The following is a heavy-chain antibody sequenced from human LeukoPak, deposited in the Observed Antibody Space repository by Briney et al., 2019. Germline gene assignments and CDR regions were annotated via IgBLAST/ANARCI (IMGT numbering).Heavy chain of an antibody. J-gene: IGHJ4*02. CDR1: GFTFSDYY. Sequence: PGGSLRLSCAASGFTFSDYYMSWIRQAPGKGLEWVSYISSSGSSIFYADSVKGRFTISRDNAKNSLNLQMNSLGADDTAVYYCASVPYYYDSSGYPFDYWGQGTLVTVSS. CDR3: ASVPYYYDSSGYPFDY. CDR2: ISSSGSSI. V-gene: IGHV3-11*01. D-gene: IGHD3-22*01.